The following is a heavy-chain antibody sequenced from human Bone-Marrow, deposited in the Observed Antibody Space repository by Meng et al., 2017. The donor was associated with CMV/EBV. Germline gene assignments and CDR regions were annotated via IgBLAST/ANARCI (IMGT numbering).Heavy chain of an antibody. CDR3: ARASGMVHLWLNPTYYYYGRDV. V-gene: IGHV4-61*01. CDR2: IYYSGST. J-gene: IGHJ6*02. Sequence: SESLSLPCTVSGGSVSSGSYYWSWIRQPPGKGLEWIGYIYYSGSTNYNPSLKSRVTISVDTSKNQFSLKLSPVTAADTAVYYCARASGMVHLWLNPTYYYYGRDVWGQGTTVTVSS. CDR1: GGSVSSGSYY. D-gene: IGHD5-18*01.